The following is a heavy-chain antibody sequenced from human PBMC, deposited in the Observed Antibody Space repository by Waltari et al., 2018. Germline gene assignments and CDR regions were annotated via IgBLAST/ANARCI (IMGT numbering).Heavy chain of an antibody. CDR1: GYTFTGYY. V-gene: IGHV1-2*06. D-gene: IGHD3-9*01. Sequence: QVQLVQSGAEVKKPGASVKVSCKASGYTFTGYYMHWVRQAPGQGLEWMGRINPNRGGTNYAQKFQGRVTMTRDTSISTAYMELSRLRSDDTAVYYCARELSYYDILTGYYNWFDPWGQGTLVTVSS. CDR3: ARELSYYDILTGYYNWFDP. J-gene: IGHJ5*02. CDR2: INPNRGGT.